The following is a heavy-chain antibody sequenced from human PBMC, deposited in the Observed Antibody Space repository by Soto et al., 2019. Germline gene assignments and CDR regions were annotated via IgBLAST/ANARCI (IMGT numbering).Heavy chain of an antibody. V-gene: IGHV3-48*03. J-gene: IGHJ3*02. CDR3: ARVITDDAFDI. CDR1: GFTFSSYE. D-gene: IGHD3-16*02. CDR2: ISSSGSTI. Sequence: GGSLRLSCAASGFTFSSYEMIWVRQAPGKGLEWVSYISSSGSTIYYADSVKGRFTISRDNAKNSLYLQMNSLRAEDTAVYYCARVITDDAFDIWGQGTMVTVSS.